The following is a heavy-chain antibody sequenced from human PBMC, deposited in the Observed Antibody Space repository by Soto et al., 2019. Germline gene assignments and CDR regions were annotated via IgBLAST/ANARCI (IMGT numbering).Heavy chain of an antibody. J-gene: IGHJ5*02. D-gene: IGHD6-13*01. CDR3: TRDASRDSSARGWFDP. Sequence: RGSLRLSCAASGFTFRSFTMNWVRQAPGKGLEWVSTISSNSAYIYYTDALRGRFTISRDNAKNSLHLQMNSLRAEDTAVYYCTRDASRDSSARGWFDPWGPGTLVTVSS. V-gene: IGHV3-21*01. CDR1: GFTFRSFT. CDR2: ISSNSAYI.